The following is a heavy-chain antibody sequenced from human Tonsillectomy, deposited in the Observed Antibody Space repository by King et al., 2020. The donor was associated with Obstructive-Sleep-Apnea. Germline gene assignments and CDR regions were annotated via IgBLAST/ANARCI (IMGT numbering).Heavy chain of an antibody. CDR1: GFTFSSYA. Sequence: VQLVESGGGLVQPGGSLRLSCAASGFTFSSYAMSWVRQAPGKGLEWVSAISGSGGSTYYADSVKGRFTISRDNSKNTLYLQMNSLRAEDTAVYYCAREGYCSGGSCYSFYFDYWGQGNLVTVSS. CDR3: AREGYCSGGSCYSFYFDY. CDR2: ISGSGGST. D-gene: IGHD2-15*01. J-gene: IGHJ4*02. V-gene: IGHV3-23*04.